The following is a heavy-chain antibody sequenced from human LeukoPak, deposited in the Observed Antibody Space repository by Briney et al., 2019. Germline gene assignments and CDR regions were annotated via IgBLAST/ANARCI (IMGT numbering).Heavy chain of an antibody. V-gene: IGHV3-20*04. CDR2: LNWNGAST. CDR3: AKDLGYSSSSSYIDY. Sequence: GGSLRLSCAASGFTFDDYGLSWVRQVPGKGLEWVSGLNWNGASTGYADSVKGRFTISRDNSKNSLYLQMNSLRTEDTALYYCAKDLGYSSSSSYIDYWGQGTLVTVSS. CDR1: GFTFDDYG. J-gene: IGHJ4*02. D-gene: IGHD6-13*01.